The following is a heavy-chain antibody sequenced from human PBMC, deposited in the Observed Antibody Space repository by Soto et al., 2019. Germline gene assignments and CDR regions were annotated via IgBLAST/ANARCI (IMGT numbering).Heavy chain of an antibody. J-gene: IGHJ4*02. V-gene: IGHV1-3*01. CDR2: INAGNGRE. D-gene: IGHD3-10*01. CDR3: ARGGGWVGEASSDS. Sequence: QVQLEQSGAEVKKPGASVKVSCKTSGYTFTSYTLHWVRQAPGQGLEWMGWINAGNGREKYSQRFQDRVSLSTDKPATTAYMELRSLRSEDTAVYYCARGGGWVGEASSDSWGQGTQVTVSS. CDR1: GYTFTSYT.